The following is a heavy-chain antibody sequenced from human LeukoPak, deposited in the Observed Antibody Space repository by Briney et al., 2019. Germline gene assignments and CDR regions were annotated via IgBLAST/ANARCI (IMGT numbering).Heavy chain of an antibody. D-gene: IGHD6-19*01. CDR3: ARRAVAGHFDY. CDR2: ISSSSSTI. CDR1: GFTFSSYS. Sequence: GSLRLSCAASGFTFSSYSMNWVRQAPGKGLEWVSYISSSSSTIYYADSVKGRFTISRDNAKNSLYLQMNSLRVEDTAVYYCARRAVAGHFDYWGQGTLVTVSS. V-gene: IGHV3-48*04. J-gene: IGHJ4*02.